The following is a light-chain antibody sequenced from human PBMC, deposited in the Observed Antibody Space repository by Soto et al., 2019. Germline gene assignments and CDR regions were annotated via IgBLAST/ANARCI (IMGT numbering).Light chain of an antibody. Sequence: DIQMTQSPSSLSASVGDRVTITCRASQSISSYLNWYQQKPGKAPKLLIYAASSLQSGVPSRFSGSGSGTDFTLTISSLKPEDFATYYCRQSYSTPPSFGQGTRLEI. CDR1: QSISSY. CDR3: RQSYSTPPS. V-gene: IGKV1-39*01. CDR2: AAS. J-gene: IGKJ5*01.